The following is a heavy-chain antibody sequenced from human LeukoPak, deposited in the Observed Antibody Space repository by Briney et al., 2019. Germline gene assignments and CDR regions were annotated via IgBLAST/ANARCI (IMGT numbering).Heavy chain of an antibody. CDR3: ARGGFGELFSSDY. D-gene: IGHD3-10*01. CDR1: GFPLNSYE. CDR2: ISSISSTI. V-gene: IGHV3-48*01. Sequence: GGPVRLSCSPSGFPLNSYELHWVGPAAPKGRAGVSYISSISSTISYAASVKGRFTLSRDNAKNSPYLQMNILSAEDTAVYYCARGGFGELFSSDYWGQGTLVTVAS. J-gene: IGHJ4*02.